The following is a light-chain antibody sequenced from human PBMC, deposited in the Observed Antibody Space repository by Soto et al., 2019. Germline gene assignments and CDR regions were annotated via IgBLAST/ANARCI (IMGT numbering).Light chain of an antibody. Sequence: EIVLTQSPGTLSLSPGERATLSYRASQGLTSSYLAWYQQKPGLAPSLLIYGASNRATGIPDRFSGSGSGTDFTLTISRLEPEDFAVYYCQQYGSSPTFGQGTKLEIK. CDR3: QQYGSSPT. V-gene: IGKV3-20*01. CDR2: GAS. J-gene: IGKJ2*01. CDR1: QGLTSSY.